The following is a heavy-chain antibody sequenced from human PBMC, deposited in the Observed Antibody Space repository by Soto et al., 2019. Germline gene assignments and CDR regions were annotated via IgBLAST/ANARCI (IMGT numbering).Heavy chain of an antibody. D-gene: IGHD6-19*01. CDR1: GGSISSSSYY. J-gene: IGHJ6*02. CDR2: IYYSGST. Sequence: SETLSLTCTVSGGSISSSSYYWGWIRQPPGKGLEWIGSIYYSGSTYYNPSLKSRVTISVDTSKNQFSLKLSSVTAADTAVYYCAIAVAGYYYYYGMAVWGQGTTVTVSS. CDR3: AIAVAGYYYYYGMAV. V-gene: IGHV4-39*01.